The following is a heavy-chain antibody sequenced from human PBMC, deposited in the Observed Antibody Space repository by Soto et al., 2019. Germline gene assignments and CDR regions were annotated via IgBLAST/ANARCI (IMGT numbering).Heavy chain of an antibody. D-gene: IGHD3-9*01. CDR3: ARDSNTYYDILTGYYQRDYYGMDV. CDR1: GFTFSSYS. CDR2: ISSSSTI. J-gene: IGHJ6*02. Sequence: GVLRLSCAASGFTFSSYSMNWVRQAPGKGLEWVSYISSSSTIYYADSVKGRFTISRDNAKNSLYLQMNSLRDEDTAVYYCARDSNTYYDILTGYYQRDYYGMDVWGQGTTVTVSS. V-gene: IGHV3-48*02.